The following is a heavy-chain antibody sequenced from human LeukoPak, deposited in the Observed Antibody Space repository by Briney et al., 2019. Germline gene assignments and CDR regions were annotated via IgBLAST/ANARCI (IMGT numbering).Heavy chain of an antibody. V-gene: IGHV1-8*01. D-gene: IGHD3-10*01. CDR3: VRLFVQEPSGWFDP. CDR1: GYSFSSYE. J-gene: IGHJ5*02. CDR2: MNPNSGNT. Sequence: ASVTVSCKTSGYSFSSYEINWVRQPPGQGLEWVGWMNPNSGNTAYAQKFQGRITMTRDASIRTAYMELNSLRSEDTAVYYCVRLFVQEPSGWFDPWGQGTLVTVS.